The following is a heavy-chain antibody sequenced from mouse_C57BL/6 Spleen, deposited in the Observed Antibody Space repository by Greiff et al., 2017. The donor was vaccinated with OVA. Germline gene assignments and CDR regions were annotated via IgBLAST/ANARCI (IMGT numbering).Heavy chain of an antibody. V-gene: IGHV7-3*01. D-gene: IGHD1-1*01. CDR3: ARSPHYYGSSYVFDY. CDR1: GFTFTDYY. Sequence: EVKLQESGGGLVQPGGSLSLSCAASGFTFTDYYMSWVRQPPGKALEWLGFIRNKANGYTTEYSASVKGRFTISRDNSQSILYLQMNALRAEDSATYYCARSPHYYGSSYVFDYWGQGTTLTVSA. CDR2: IRNKANGYTT. J-gene: IGHJ2*01.